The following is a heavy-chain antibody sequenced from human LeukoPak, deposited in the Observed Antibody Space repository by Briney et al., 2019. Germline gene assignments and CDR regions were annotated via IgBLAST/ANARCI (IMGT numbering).Heavy chain of an antibody. V-gene: IGHV1-69*01. CDR1: GGTFSNDG. CDR2: IIPILTTP. J-gene: IGHJ6*02. Sequence: GSSVKVSCKASGGTFSNDGISWVRQAPGQGLEWMGGIIPILTTPKYAQKFQGRVTISADESTSTAYMELSSLRAEDTALYYCARGAGSKSGRTIHFFGMDVWGQGTTVTVSS. D-gene: IGHD2-21*01. CDR3: ARGAGSKSGRTIHFFGMDV.